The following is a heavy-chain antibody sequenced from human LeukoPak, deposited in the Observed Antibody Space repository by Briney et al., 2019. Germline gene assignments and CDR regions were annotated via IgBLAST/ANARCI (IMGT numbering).Heavy chain of an antibody. D-gene: IGHD6-19*01. CDR3: ARKAVTGSGPAHFDY. Sequence: GGSLKLSCAASGFSFDDYGMSWVRQAPGKGLEWVAVISYGDGRAKFYADSVKGRFTISRDNSKNTLYLQMNSLSAEDTAVYYCARKAVTGSGPAHFDYWGQGTLVTVSS. V-gene: IGHV3-30*03. CDR1: GFSFDDYG. CDR2: ISYGDGRAK. J-gene: IGHJ4*02.